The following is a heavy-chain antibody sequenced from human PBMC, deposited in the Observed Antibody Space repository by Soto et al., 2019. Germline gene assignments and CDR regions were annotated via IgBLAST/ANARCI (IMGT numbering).Heavy chain of an antibody. D-gene: IGHD2-21*02. V-gene: IGHV1-69*04. CDR2: IIPILGIA. J-gene: IGHJ3*02. CDR1: GGTFSSYT. Sequence: SVEVSCKDSGGTFSSYTISWVRHSPGQGLEWMGRIIPILGIANYAQKFQGRVTITADKSTSTAYMEPSSLRSEDTAVYYCARDRVGGDPDAFDIWGQGTMVTVSS. CDR3: ARDRVGGDPDAFDI.